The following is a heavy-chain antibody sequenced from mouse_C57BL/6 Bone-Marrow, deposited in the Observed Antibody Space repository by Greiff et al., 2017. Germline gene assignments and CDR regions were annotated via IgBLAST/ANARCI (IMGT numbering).Heavy chain of an antibody. CDR1: GYTFTSYN. CDR3: ARLCGSFYWYVNV. CDR2: IYPGNGDT. D-gene: IGHD1-1*01. Sequence: LQQSGAELVRPGASVKMSCKASGYTFTSYNMHWVKQTPRQGLEWIGAIYPGNGDTSYNPKFTGKATLTVDTSASTAYMQLSSLTSEDSAVYFCARLCGSFYWYVNVWGTGTTVTVAS. J-gene: IGHJ1*03. V-gene: IGHV1-12*01.